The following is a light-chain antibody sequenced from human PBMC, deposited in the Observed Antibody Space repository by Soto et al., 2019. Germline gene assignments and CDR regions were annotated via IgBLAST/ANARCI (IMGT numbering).Light chain of an antibody. CDR1: QHVSSN. CDR3: QQYNNWPYT. V-gene: IGKV3-15*01. Sequence: EIVMTQSPATLSVSPGGSATLSCRASQHVSSNFAWYRQKPGQAPTLLIYRASTKATGIPARFGGSGSGTEFTLTLSSLQSEDFAFYYCQQYNNWPYTFGQGTKLEIK. CDR2: RAS. J-gene: IGKJ2*01.